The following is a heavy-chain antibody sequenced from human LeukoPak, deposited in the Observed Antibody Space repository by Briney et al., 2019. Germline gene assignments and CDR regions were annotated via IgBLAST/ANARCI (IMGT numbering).Heavy chain of an antibody. CDR3: AKASAMIVVVSKHFDY. CDR2: IHHDGSNK. V-gene: IGHV3-30*02. CDR1: GFTFSSYG. D-gene: IGHD3-22*01. J-gene: IGHJ4*02. Sequence: GGSLRLSCAASGFTFSSYGMHWVRQAPGKGLDWVAFIHHDGSNKYYADSVRGRFTISRDNSKNTLYLQMNSLRAEDTAVYFCAKASAMIVVVSKHFDYWGQGTLVTVSS.